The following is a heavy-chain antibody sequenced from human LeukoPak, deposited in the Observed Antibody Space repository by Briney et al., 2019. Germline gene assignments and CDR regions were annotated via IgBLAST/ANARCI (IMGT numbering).Heavy chain of an antibody. Sequence: GGSLRLSCAASGFTFSSYSMNWVRQAPGKGLEWVSSISSSSSYIYYADSVKGRFTISRDNAKNSLYLQMNSLRAEDTAVYYCARAPYSYGSFDYWSQGTLVTVSS. V-gene: IGHV3-21*01. CDR1: GFTFSSYS. CDR2: ISSSSSYI. J-gene: IGHJ4*02. D-gene: IGHD5-18*01. CDR3: ARAPYSYGSFDY.